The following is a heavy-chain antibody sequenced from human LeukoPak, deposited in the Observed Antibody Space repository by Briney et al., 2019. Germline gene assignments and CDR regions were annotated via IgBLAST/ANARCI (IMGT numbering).Heavy chain of an antibody. V-gene: IGHV4-39*07. J-gene: IGHJ6*03. CDR1: GGSITSSAYY. Sequence: SETLSLTCTVSGGSITSSAYYWGWIRQPPGKGLEWIGSIYYSGSTYYNPSLKSRVTMSVDTSKNQFSLKLSSVTAADTAVYYCAREVVVAAPGYYYMDVWGKGTTVTVPS. D-gene: IGHD6-6*01. CDR2: IYYSGST. CDR3: AREVVVAAPGYYYMDV.